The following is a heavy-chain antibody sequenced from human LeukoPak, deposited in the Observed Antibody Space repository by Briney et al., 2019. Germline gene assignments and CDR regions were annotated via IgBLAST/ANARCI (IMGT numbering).Heavy chain of an antibody. CDR2: IYYSGST. D-gene: IGHD6-13*01. V-gene: IGHV4-59*01. CDR1: GGSISSYY. J-gene: IGHJ5*02. Sequence: PSETLSLTCTVSGGSISSYYWSWLRQPPGKGLEWIGYIYYSGSTNYNPSLKSRVTISVDTSKNQFSLKLSSVTAADTAVYYCARAAFRHSSSWYSNWFDPWGQGTLVTVSS. CDR3: ARAAFRHSSSWYSNWFDP.